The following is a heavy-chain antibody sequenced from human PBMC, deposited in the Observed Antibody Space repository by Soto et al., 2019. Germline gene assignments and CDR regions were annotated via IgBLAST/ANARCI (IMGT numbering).Heavy chain of an antibody. D-gene: IGHD6-13*01. J-gene: IGHJ4*02. Sequence: SETLSLTXTVSGGSISSYYLSWIRQPPGKGLEWIGYIYYSGSTNYNPSLKSRVTISVDTSKNQFSLKLSSVTAADTAVYYCARVLRIAAAGPPQYSFDYWGQGTLVTVSS. CDR1: GGSISSYY. CDR3: ARVLRIAAAGPPQYSFDY. V-gene: IGHV4-59*01. CDR2: IYYSGST.